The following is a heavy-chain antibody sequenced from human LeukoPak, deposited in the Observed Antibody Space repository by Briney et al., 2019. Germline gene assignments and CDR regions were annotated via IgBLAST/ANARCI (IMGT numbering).Heavy chain of an antibody. Sequence: GRSLRLSCATSGFNFGVVAMDWIRQAPGKGLEWVGFIRHREYGGTAEYAASVNGRFAISRDDSKSIVYLQVNDLRTEDTGVYYCARERAGDVDYWGLGTLVTVSS. CDR2: IRHREYGGTA. J-gene: IGHJ4*02. CDR3: ARERAGDVDY. CDR1: GFNFGVVA. V-gene: IGHV3-49*03.